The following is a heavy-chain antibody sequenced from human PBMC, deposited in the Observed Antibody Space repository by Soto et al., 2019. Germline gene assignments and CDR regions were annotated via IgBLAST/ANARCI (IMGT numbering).Heavy chain of an antibody. CDR1: GGTFSSYA. V-gene: IGHV1-69*01. CDR2: IIPIFGTA. CDR3: ARMYCSGGSCYSHYYYGMDV. J-gene: IGHJ6*02. D-gene: IGHD2-15*01. Sequence: QVQLVQSGAEVKKPGYSVKVSCKASGGTFSSYAISWVRQAPGQGLEWMGGIIPIFGTANYAQKFQGRVTITADESTSTAYMELSSLRSEDTAVYYCARMYCSGGSCYSHYYYGMDVWGQGTTVTVSS.